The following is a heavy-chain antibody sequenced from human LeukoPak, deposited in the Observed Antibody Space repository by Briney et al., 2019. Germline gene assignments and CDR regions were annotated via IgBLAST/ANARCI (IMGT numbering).Heavy chain of an antibody. D-gene: IGHD3-10*01. CDR2: IYPGDSDT. J-gene: IGHJ5*02. CDR3: ARSAPTAYYGSGRGIGFDP. CDR1: EYSFTSYW. Sequence: GESLRISCKGSEYSFTSYWIGWVRQMPGKGLEWMGIIYPGDSDTRYSPSFQGQVTISADKSISTAYLQWSSLKASDTAMYYCARSAPTAYYGSGRGIGFDPWGQGTLVTVSS. V-gene: IGHV5-51*01.